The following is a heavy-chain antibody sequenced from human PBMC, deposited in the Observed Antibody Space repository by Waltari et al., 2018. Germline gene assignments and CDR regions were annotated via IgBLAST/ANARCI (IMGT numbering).Heavy chain of an antibody. CDR2: LMLSGGAT. Sequence: EVQLLESGGGLAQPGGSLRLSCAASGSTFSTYAMSWVRQAPGEGLEWVGLMLSGGATFYADSVKGRFTISTDKSKNTLYLQMNSLRAEDTATYYCAKMFSGHYSFDYWGQGTLVTVSS. V-gene: IGHV3-23*01. D-gene: IGHD3-22*01. J-gene: IGHJ4*02. CDR1: GSTFSTYA. CDR3: AKMFSGHYSFDY.